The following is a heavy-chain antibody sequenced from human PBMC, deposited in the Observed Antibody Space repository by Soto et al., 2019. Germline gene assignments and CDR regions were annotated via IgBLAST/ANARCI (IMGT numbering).Heavy chain of an antibody. J-gene: IGHJ4*02. Sequence: GASVKVSCKASGGTFSSYAISWVRQAPGQGLEWMGGIIPIFGTANYAQKFHGRVTITADESTSTAYMELSSLRSEDTAVYYCARATDFWSGYYFDYWGQGTLVTVSS. CDR3: ARATDFWSGYYFDY. CDR1: GGTFSSYA. CDR2: IIPIFGTA. V-gene: IGHV1-69*13. D-gene: IGHD3-3*01.